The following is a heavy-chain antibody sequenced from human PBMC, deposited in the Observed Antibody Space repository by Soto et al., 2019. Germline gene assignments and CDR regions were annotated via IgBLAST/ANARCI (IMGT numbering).Heavy chain of an antibody. Sequence: ASVKVSCKASGYTFTSYYMHWVRQAPGQGLEWMGIINPSGGSTSYAQKFQGRVTMTRDTSTSTVYMELSSLRSEDTAVYYCARDLWDTAMVTPGVFDYWGQGTLVTVSS. D-gene: IGHD5-18*01. J-gene: IGHJ4*02. CDR3: ARDLWDTAMVTPGVFDY. CDR1: GYTFTSYY. V-gene: IGHV1-46*01. CDR2: INPSGGST.